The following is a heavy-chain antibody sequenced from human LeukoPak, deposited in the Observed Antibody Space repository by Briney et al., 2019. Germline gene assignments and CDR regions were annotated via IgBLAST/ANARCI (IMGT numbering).Heavy chain of an antibody. CDR2: IIPILGIA. CDR1: GGTFSSYA. Sequence: GASVKVSCKASGGTFSSYAISWVRQAPGQGLEWMGRIIPILGIANYAQKFQGRVTITADKSTSTAYMELSSLRSEDTAVYYCARLRTGYYYYGMDVWGQGNTVTVSS. CDR3: ARLRTGYYYYGMDV. J-gene: IGHJ6*02. D-gene: IGHD5-12*01. V-gene: IGHV1-69*04.